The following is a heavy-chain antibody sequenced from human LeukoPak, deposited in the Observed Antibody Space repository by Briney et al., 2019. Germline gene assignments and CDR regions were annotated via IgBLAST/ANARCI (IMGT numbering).Heavy chain of an antibody. CDR3: ARRAYYDSSGYYPASGYFAL. V-gene: IGHV4-4*08. D-gene: IGHD3-22*01. CDR1: GDSIFSYY. J-gene: IGHJ2*01. CDR2: IYSNGIT. Sequence: SETLSLTRTVSGDSIFSYYWNWIRQPPGKGLEWIGYIYSNGITSYNPSLRSRGTISIATSKNQFSLRLRSVAAADTAIYYCARRAYYDSSGYYPASGYFALWGRGTLVTVSS.